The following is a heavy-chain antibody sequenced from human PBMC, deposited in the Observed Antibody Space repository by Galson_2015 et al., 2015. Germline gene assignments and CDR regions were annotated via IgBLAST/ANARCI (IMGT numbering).Heavy chain of an antibody. CDR1: GFTFSSYA. CDR2: TSGSGGST. CDR3: AKLRGYSSSCRYYGMDV. V-gene: IGHV3-23*01. J-gene: IGHJ6*02. D-gene: IGHD6-13*01. Sequence: SLRLSCAASGFTFSSYAMSWVRQAPGKGLEWVSATSGSGGSTYYADSVKGRFTISRDNSKNTLYLQMNSLRAEDTAVYYCAKLRGYSSSCRYYGMDVWGQGPTVTVSS.